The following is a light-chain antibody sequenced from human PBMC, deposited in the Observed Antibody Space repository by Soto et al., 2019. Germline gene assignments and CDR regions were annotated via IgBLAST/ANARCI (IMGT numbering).Light chain of an antibody. CDR1: QSISSW. CDR2: DAS. J-gene: IGKJ1*01. CDR3: QQSYSTPTWT. V-gene: IGKV1-39*01. Sequence: DIQIAQSTSTLSASVGDRVTITCRVSQSISSWLAWYQQKPGKAPKLLIYDASSLESGVPSRFSGSRSGTDFTLTISSLQPEDFATYYCQQSYSTPTWTFGQGTKVDI.